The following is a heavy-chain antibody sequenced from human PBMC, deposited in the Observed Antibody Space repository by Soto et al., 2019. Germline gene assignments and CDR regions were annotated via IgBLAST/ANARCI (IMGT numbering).Heavy chain of an antibody. CDR3: ATDKMEQWLVGGYFEN. CDR2: IIGGPANRA. D-gene: IGHD6-19*01. CDR1: GFTFGDRA. Sequence: EVQLLESGGGLVQPGGSLRLSCVASGFTFGDRAMGWVRQTPGRGLQWVAAIIGGPANRAYYTESVKGRFTISRDNSKSTLYLQTNSLRAGDTAVYYCATDKMEQWLVGGYFENWGQGALVTVSS. J-gene: IGHJ4*02. V-gene: IGHV3-23*01.